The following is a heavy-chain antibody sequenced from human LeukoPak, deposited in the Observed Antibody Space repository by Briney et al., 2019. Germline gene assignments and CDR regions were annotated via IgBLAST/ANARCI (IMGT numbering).Heavy chain of an antibody. CDR1: GGSILGRFDH. Sequence: PSETLSLTCTVSGGSILGRFDHWCWIRQSPEKGLEWIGSVYYSGATSYNSALKSRVTISVDTSKNFFSLRLTSVTAADTAAYYCARLVGQSGSQDYFDVWGQGTLLAVSS. V-gene: IGHV4-39*02. CDR3: ARLVGQSGSQDYFDV. J-gene: IGHJ4*02. D-gene: IGHD3-3*01. CDR2: VYYSGAT.